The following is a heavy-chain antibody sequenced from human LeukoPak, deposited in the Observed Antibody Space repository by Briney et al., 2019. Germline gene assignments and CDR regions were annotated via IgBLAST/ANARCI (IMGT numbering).Heavy chain of an antibody. CDR3: AKDQGYSYYYLDY. J-gene: IGHJ4*02. CDR2: INGNGAST. Sequence: GGSLRLSCAGSGFTFNNHAMSWVRQAPGKGLEWVSGINGNGASTYHSDSVKGRFTISRDNSKNTLYLQMSSLRAEDTAIYYCAKDQGYSYYYLDYWGQGTLVTVSS. V-gene: IGHV3-23*01. D-gene: IGHD5-18*01. CDR1: GFTFNNHA.